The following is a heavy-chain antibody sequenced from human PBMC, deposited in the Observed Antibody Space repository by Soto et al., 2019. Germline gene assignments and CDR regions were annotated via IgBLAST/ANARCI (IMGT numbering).Heavy chain of an antibody. J-gene: IGHJ6*02. Sequence: SVKVSCKASGGTFSSYAISWVRQAPGQGLEWMGGIIPIFGTANYAQKFQGRVTITADKSTSTAYMELSSLRSEDTAVYYCARDRWDLRLGLQYYYYGMDVWGQGTTVTVS. CDR1: GGTFSSYA. CDR2: IIPIFGTA. CDR3: ARDRWDLRLGLQYYYYGMDV. D-gene: IGHD4-4*01. V-gene: IGHV1-69*06.